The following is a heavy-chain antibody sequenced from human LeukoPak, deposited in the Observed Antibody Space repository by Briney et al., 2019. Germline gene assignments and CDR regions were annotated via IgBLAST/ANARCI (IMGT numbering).Heavy chain of an antibody. D-gene: IGHD6-13*01. V-gene: IGHV3-30-3*01. J-gene: IGHJ4*02. CDR1: GFTFSSYA. CDR3: ARENVRWYAFDY. CDR2: ISYDGSDK. Sequence: GGSLRLSCAASGFTFSSYAMHWVRQAPGKGLEWVAVISYDGSDKYYADSVKGRFTISRDNSKNTLYLQMNSLRAEDTAVYYCARENVRWYAFDYWGQGTLVTVSS.